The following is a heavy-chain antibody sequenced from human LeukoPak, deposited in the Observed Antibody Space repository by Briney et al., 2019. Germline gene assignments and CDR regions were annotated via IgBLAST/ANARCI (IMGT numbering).Heavy chain of an antibody. CDR1: GGSISSYY. D-gene: IGHD6-13*01. CDR3: ARDMEVGQGGGSSWFYYYGMDV. Sequence: SETLSLTCTVSGGSISSYYWSWIRQPPGKGLEWIGYIYYSGSTNYNPSLKSRVTISVDTSKNQFSLKLSSVTAADTAVYYCARDMEVGQGGGSSWFYYYGMDVWGQGTTVTVSS. V-gene: IGHV4-59*01. J-gene: IGHJ6*02. CDR2: IYYSGST.